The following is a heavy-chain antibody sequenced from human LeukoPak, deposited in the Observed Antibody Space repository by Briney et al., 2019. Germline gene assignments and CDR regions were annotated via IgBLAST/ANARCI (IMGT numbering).Heavy chain of an antibody. CDR2: IYYSGST. D-gene: IGHD2-2*01. J-gene: IGHJ4*02. CDR1: GGSISNYY. CDR3: ASSRGGCSSTSCYDY. Sequence: SETLSLTCTVSGGSISNYYWSWIRQPPGKGLEWIGFIYYSGSTNYYPSLKSRVTISEDTSKNQFALKLSSVTAADTAVYYCASSRGGCSSTSCYDYWGQGTLVTVSS. V-gene: IGHV4-59*01.